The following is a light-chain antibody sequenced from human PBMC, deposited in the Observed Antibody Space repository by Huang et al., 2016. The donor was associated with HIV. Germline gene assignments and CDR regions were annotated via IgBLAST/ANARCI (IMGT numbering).Light chain of an antibody. Sequence: DIQMTQSPSSLSAYVGDRVNITCRASQRVNNFLNWYQQKPGKAPKLLSYNTSTLHTGVPSIFSGSGSGTVFTLTINSLQPEDFATYSCQQTYSTPRVTFGPGTTVNI. CDR3: QQTYSTPRVT. CDR1: QRVNNF. J-gene: IGKJ3*01. V-gene: IGKV1-39*01. CDR2: NTS.